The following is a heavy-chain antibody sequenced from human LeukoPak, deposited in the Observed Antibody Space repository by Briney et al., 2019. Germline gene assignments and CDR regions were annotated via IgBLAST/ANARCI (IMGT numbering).Heavy chain of an antibody. Sequence: GGSLRLSCAASGFTFSSFAMSWVRRAPGKGLEWVSSIRGSGAITYYADSVKGRFTISRDKSKNTLHLQMSSLRAEDTAVYYCAKDVSRYGSGSYGFDPWGQGTLVTVSS. CDR2: IRGSGAIT. CDR3: AKDVSRYGSGSYGFDP. CDR1: GFTFSSFA. J-gene: IGHJ5*02. V-gene: IGHV3-23*01. D-gene: IGHD3-10*01.